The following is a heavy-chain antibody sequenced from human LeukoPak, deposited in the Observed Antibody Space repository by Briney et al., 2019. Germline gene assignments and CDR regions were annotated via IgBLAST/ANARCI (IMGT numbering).Heavy chain of an antibody. CDR3: ARARESYYFDY. D-gene: IGHD3-10*01. CDR2: IQYSGDT. CDR1: GGSISTSY. V-gene: IGHV4-59*01. J-gene: IGHJ4*02. Sequence: SETLSLTCSVSGGSISTSYWNWIRQPPGKGLEWIGYIQYSGDTNYNPSLKSRVTISVDTSKNQFSLKLTPVTAADTAVYYCARARESYYFDYWGQGTLVTVSS.